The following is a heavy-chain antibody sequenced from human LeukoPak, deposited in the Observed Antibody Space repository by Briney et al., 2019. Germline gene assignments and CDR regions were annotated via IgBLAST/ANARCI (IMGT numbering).Heavy chain of an antibody. CDR2: INHSGST. CDR3: ARHIPRAARPLYYYYYYMDV. CDR1: GGSFSGYY. V-gene: IGHV4-34*01. J-gene: IGHJ6*03. Sequence: PSETLSLTCAVYGGSFSGYYWSWIRQPPGKGLEWIGEINHSGSTNYNPSLKSRVTISVDTSKNQFSLKLSSVTAADTAVYYCARHIPRAARPLYYYYYYMDVWGKGTTVTVSS. D-gene: IGHD6-6*01.